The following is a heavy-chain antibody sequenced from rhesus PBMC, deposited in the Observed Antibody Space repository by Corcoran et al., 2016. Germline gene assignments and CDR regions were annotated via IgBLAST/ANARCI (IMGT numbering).Heavy chain of an antibody. CDR2: IYGSGSST. V-gene: IGHV4S11*01. Sequence: QVQLQESGPGLVKPLETLSLTCAVSGGSISINYWRWTRQPPGKGLEWIGYIYGSGSSTNYNPSLKSRVTLSVDTSKNQFSLKLSSVTAADTAVYYCARDSEAAAGMGSLDVWGRGVLVTVSS. CDR1: GGSISINY. J-gene: IGHJ5-2*02. D-gene: IGHD6-31*01. CDR3: ARDSEAAAGMGSLDV.